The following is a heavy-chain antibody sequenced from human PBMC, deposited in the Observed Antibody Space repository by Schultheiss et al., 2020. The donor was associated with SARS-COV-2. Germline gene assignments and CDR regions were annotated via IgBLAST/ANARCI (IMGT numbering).Heavy chain of an antibody. J-gene: IGHJ4*02. Sequence: SETLSLTCTVSGGSISSSNWWSWVRQPPGKGLEWIGEIYHSGSTNYNPSLKSRVTISVDKSKNQFSLKLSSVTAADTAVYYCARGGPSRETYYDFWSGPILPLDYWGQGTLVTVSS. CDR1: GGSISSSNW. D-gene: IGHD3-3*01. CDR2: IYHSGST. CDR3: ARGGPSRETYYDFWSGPILPLDY. V-gene: IGHV4-4*02.